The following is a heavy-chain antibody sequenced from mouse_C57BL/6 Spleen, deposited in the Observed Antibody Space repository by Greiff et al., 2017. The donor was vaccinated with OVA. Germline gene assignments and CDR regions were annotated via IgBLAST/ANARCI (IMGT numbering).Heavy chain of an antibody. CDR3: ARHELRPDYYAMDY. J-gene: IGHJ4*01. D-gene: IGHD3-2*02. Sequence: VKLQESGPGLVAPSQSLSITCTVSGFSLTSYGVHWVRQPPGKGLEWLVVIWSDGSTTYNSALKSRLSISKDNSKSQVFLKMNSLQTDDTAMYYCARHELRPDYYAMDYWGQGTSVTVSS. CDR1: GFSLTSYG. V-gene: IGHV2-6-1*01. CDR2: IWSDGST.